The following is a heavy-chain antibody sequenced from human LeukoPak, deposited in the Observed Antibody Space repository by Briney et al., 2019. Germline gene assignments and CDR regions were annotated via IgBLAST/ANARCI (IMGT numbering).Heavy chain of an antibody. V-gene: IGHV4-59*12. CDR3: ARKFRNQFDSSGFFGF. CDR2: IYYSGSTNSSGST. Sequence: PSETLSLPCTVSGGSISSYYWNWIRQPPGKGLEWIGYIYYSGSTNSSGSTNYNPSLKSRATISVDTSKKQFSLNLNSVTAADTAVYYCARKFRNQFDSSGFFGFWGQGTLVTVSS. CDR1: GGSISSYY. J-gene: IGHJ4*02. D-gene: IGHD3-22*01.